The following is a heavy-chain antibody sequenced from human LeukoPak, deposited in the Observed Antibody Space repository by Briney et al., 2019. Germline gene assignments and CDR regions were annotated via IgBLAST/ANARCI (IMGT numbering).Heavy chain of an antibody. J-gene: IGHJ6*02. V-gene: IGHV5-51*01. Sequence: GESLKISFKGSGYSFTSYWIGWVRQMPGKGLEWMGIIYPGDSDTKYSPSFQGQVTISADKSSSTAYLQWSSLKASDTAMYYCARQDASGYYYYGVDVWGQGTTVTVSS. CDR3: ARQDASGYYYYGVDV. CDR1: GYSFTSYW. CDR2: IYPGDSDT. D-gene: IGHD3-10*01.